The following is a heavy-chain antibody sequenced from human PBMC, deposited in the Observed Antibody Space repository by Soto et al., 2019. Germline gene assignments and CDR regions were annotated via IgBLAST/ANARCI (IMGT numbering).Heavy chain of an antibody. V-gene: IGHV3-72*01. Sequence: GGSLRLSCACSVFTLIDHYIDWVRQAPGKGLEWVGRSRDKPQGYSTAYAASVKGRFTTSRDESKNSAYLQMNSLKTEDTAVYYCVRATYFSDSSGYTRCLDYWGQGTLVTVSS. CDR1: VFTLIDHY. D-gene: IGHD3-22*01. CDR3: VRATYFSDSSGYTRCLDY. J-gene: IGHJ4*02. CDR2: SRDKPQGYST.